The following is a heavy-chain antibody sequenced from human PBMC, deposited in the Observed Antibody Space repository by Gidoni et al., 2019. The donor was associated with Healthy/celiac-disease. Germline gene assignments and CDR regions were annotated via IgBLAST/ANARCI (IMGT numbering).Heavy chain of an antibody. CDR3: TRVSVGATDGVPKYYYYGMDV. D-gene: IGHD1-26*01. V-gene: IGHV3-73*02. CDR1: GLTFRGSA. Sequence: EVQLVESGGGLVQPGGSLKLSCAASGLTFRGSARSWVRQASGKGLEWVGRIRSKANSYATAYAASVKCRFTISRDDSKNTAYLQMNSLKTEDTAVYYCTRVSVGATDGVPKYYYYGMDVWGQGTTVTVSS. CDR2: IRSKANSYAT. J-gene: IGHJ6*02.